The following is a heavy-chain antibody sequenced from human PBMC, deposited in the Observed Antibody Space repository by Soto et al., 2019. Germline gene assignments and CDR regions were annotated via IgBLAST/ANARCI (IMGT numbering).Heavy chain of an antibody. CDR1: GFTFSRHA. CDR3: AKVSSSWYAGFFDL. Sequence: PGGSMKLCCTASGFTFSRHAVTWVRQATGKGLEWVSGLSDSGGSIYYADSVKGRFTISRDNSMNTLYLQMNTLRAEDTAIYYCAKVSSSWYAGFFDLWGQGTLVTVSS. J-gene: IGHJ4*02. CDR2: LSDSGGSI. V-gene: IGHV3-23*01. D-gene: IGHD6-13*01.